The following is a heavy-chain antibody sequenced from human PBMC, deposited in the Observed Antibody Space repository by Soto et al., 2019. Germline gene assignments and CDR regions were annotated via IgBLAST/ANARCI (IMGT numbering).Heavy chain of an antibody. CDR1: GFTFSAYV. J-gene: IGHJ4*02. D-gene: IGHD6-13*01. CDR3: ARGGSSWTFLFDY. V-gene: IGHV3-64*02. Sequence: GGSLRLSCAASGFTFSAYVMHWVRQAPGKGLEYVSGISNNGGSTYYADSVKGWVTMTRDTSISTAYMELSRLRSDDTAVYYCARGGSSWTFLFDYWGQGTLVTVSS. CDR2: ISNNGGST.